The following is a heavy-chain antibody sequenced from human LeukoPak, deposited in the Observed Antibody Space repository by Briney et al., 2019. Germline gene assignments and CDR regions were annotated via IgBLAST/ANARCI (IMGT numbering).Heavy chain of an antibody. V-gene: IGHV3-21*01. D-gene: IGHD3-22*01. Sequence: AGGSLRLSCAASGFTFSSYSMNWVRQAPGKGLEWVSSISSSSSYIYYADSVKGRFTISRDNSRNTLYLQMNSLRAEDTAVYYCARDGLLDSSGYPNWFDPWGQGTLVTVSS. CDR2: ISSSSSYI. CDR3: ARDGLLDSSGYPNWFDP. CDR1: GFTFSSYS. J-gene: IGHJ5*02.